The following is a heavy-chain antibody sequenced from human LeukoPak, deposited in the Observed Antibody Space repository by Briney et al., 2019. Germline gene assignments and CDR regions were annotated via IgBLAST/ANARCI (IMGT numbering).Heavy chain of an antibody. CDR1: GYTFTGYY. CDR3: ARDRIVVVTASQGYYYGMDV. J-gene: IGHJ6*02. V-gene: IGHV1-2*02. Sequence: ASVKVSCKASGYTFTGYYMHWVRQAPGQGLEWIGWINPNSGGTNYAQKFQGRVTMTRDTSISTAYMELSRLRSDDTAVYYCARDRIVVVTASQGYYYGMDVWGQGTTVTVSS. D-gene: IGHD2-21*02. CDR2: INPNSGGT.